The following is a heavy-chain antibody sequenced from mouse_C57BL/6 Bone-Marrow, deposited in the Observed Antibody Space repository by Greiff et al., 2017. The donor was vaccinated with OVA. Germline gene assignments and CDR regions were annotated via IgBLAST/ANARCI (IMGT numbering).Heavy chain of an antibody. Sequence: QVQLKESGAELVRPGASVTLSCKASGYTFTNYEMHWVKQTPVHGLEWIGAIDPETGGTAYNQKFKGKAILTADKSSSTAYMELRSLTSEDSAVYYGTRSVRRSDFAYWGQGTTLTVSS. CDR2: IDPETGGT. J-gene: IGHJ2*01. V-gene: IGHV1-15*01. CDR3: TRSVRRSDFAY. CDR1: GYTFTNYE. D-gene: IGHD1-3*01.